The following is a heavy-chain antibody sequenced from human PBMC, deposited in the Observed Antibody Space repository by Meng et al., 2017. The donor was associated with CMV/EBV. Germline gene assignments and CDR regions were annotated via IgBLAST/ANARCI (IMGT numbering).Heavy chain of an antibody. CDR2: INPSGGST. CDR3: ARTAYNSGWWGGDYYSGMDV. CDR1: GYTFTSYY. J-gene: IGHJ6*02. D-gene: IGHD6-19*01. Sequence: ASVKVSCKASGYTFTSYYMHWVRQAPGQGLEWMGIINPSGGSTSYAQKFQGRVTMTRDTSTSTVYMEPSSLRSDDTAVYYCARTAYNSGWWGGDYYSGMDVWGQGTTVTVSS. V-gene: IGHV1-46*01.